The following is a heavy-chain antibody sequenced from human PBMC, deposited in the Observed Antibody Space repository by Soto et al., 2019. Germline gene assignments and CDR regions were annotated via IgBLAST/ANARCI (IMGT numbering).Heavy chain of an antibody. CDR1: GYTFNTYA. J-gene: IGHJ6*02. Sequence: QVQLVQSGAEVKKPGASVTVSCKSSGYTFNTYAISWVRQAPGQGLEWVGWISAYNGDTKYAEKFQGRVTLTKDTSTSTASMELRGLRSDDTAVYYCASIGLKYYHYGMDVWGQGTTVTFSS. CDR2: ISAYNGDT. CDR3: ASIGLKYYHYGMDV. V-gene: IGHV1-18*01. D-gene: IGHD3-10*01.